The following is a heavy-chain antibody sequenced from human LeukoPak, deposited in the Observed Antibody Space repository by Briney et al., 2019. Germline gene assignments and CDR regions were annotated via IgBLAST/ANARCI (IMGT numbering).Heavy chain of an antibody. CDR2: IYYSGST. Sequence: SETLSLTCTASGGSISSYYWSWIRQPPGKGLEWIGYIYYSGSTNYNPSLKSRVTISVDTSKNQFSLKLSSVTAADTAVYYCARSSGWYGVDYWGQGTLVTVSS. CDR1: GGSISSYY. D-gene: IGHD6-19*01. J-gene: IGHJ4*02. V-gene: IGHV4-59*01. CDR3: ARSSGWYGVDY.